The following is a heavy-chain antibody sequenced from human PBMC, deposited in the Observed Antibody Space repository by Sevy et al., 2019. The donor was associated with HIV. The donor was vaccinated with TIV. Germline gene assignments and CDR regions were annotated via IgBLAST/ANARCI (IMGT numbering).Heavy chain of an antibody. V-gene: IGHV3-30*03. D-gene: IGHD4-17*01. CDR2: ISFDGRST. Sequence: GGSLRLSCAVSGFSFSGYAMHWVRQAPGKGLEWVAIISFDGRSTHHADSVKGRFTISRDNSKNALYLQMNSLRVEDTAVYYCARPRANYVDHYFFYAMDVWGQGTTVTVSS. J-gene: IGHJ6*02. CDR1: GFSFSGYA. CDR3: ARPRANYVDHYFFYAMDV.